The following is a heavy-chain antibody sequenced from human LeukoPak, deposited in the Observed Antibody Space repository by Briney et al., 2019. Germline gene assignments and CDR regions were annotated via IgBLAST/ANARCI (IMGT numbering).Heavy chain of an antibody. V-gene: IGHV5-51*01. CDR3: ARQRGRIAIEGTARYFYL. CDR1: GYSFATYW. CDR2: IYPDDSDT. D-gene: IGHD6-13*01. Sequence: GESLKISCKASGYSFATYWIAWVRQMPGKGLEWMGIIYPDDSDTRYNPSLQGQVTISADKSISTAYLQWSSLKASDTAMYYCARQRGRIAIEGTARYFYLWGRGTQVTVSS. J-gene: IGHJ2*01.